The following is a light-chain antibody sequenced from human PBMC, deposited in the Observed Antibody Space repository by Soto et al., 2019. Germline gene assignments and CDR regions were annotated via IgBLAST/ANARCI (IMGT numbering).Light chain of an antibody. CDR1: QTVRNNY. V-gene: IGKV3-20*01. CDR3: QQYGSSPRT. CDR2: GAS. Sequence: EIVLTQSPGTLXXSPXXRATLFCRASQTVRNNYLAWYQQRPGQAPRLLIYGASSRATGIPDRFSGSGSGTDFTLTISRPEPEDFAVYYCQQYGSSPRTFGQGTKVDIK. J-gene: IGKJ1*01.